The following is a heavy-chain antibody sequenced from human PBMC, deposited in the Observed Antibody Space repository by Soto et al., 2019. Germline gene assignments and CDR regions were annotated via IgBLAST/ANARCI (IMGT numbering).Heavy chain of an antibody. D-gene: IGHD6-6*01. J-gene: IGHJ4*02. CDR3: ARGARYGSSSSFHY. CDR2: IIPIFGTA. CDR1: GGTFSSYA. V-gene: IGHV1-69*12. Sequence: QVQLVQSGAEVKKPGSSVKVSCKASGGTFSSYAISWVRQAPGQGLEWMGGIIPIFGTANYAQKFQGRVTISADESTSTAYMELSSMRCEDTAVYYCARGARYGSSSSFHYWGPGTLVTVSS.